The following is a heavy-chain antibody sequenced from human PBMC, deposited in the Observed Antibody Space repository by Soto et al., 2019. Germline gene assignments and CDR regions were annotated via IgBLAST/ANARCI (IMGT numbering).Heavy chain of an antibody. Sequence: SETLSLTCSVSGGTISGYYWTWIRQPAGKGLEWIGRIYSSGNTKYNPSLQSRVTMSLDTSNSQFSLRLTSVTAADTAVYYCARGQRFSDWFDPWGQGTLVTVSS. J-gene: IGHJ5*02. CDR3: ARGQRFSDWFDP. CDR2: IYSSGNT. V-gene: IGHV4-4*07. CDR1: GGTISGYY. D-gene: IGHD3-3*01.